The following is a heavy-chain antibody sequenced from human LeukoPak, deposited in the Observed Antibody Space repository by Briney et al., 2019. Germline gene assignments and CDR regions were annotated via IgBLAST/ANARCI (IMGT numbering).Heavy chain of an antibody. V-gene: IGHV4-61*02. CDR1: GGSISSGSYY. CDR3: ARDRLLWFGEEDAFDI. J-gene: IGHJ3*02. CDR2: IYTSGST. D-gene: IGHD3-10*01. Sequence: PSKTLSLTCTVSGGSISSGSYYWSWIRQPAGKGLEWIGRIYTSGSTNYNPSLKSRVTISVDTSKNQFSLKLSSVTAADTAVYYCARDRLLWFGEEDAFDIWGQGTMVTVSS.